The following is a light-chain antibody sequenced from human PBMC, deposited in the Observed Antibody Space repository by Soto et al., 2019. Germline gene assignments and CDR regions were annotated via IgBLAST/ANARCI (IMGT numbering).Light chain of an antibody. CDR1: SSDVGGYNY. CDR3: SSYTPSSTLVL. CDR2: DVS. J-gene: IGLJ2*01. Sequence: QSALTQPASVSGSPGQSITISCTGISSDVGGYNYVSWYQQHPGKAPKLMIYDVSNRPSGVSNRFSGSKSGNTASLTISGLQADDESDYYCSSYTPSSTLVLFGGGTQLTVL. V-gene: IGLV2-14*03.